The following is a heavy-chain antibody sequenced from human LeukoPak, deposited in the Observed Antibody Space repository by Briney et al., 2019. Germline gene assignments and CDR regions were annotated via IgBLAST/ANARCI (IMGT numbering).Heavy chain of an antibody. CDR3: ATFSYAGNAGGSVGP. CDR2: IYRAGNT. D-gene: IGHD4-23*01. J-gene: IGHJ5*02. Sequence: GGSLRLSCAASGFTFSRHSINWVRQAPGKGLEWVSVIYRAGNTYYADSVKGRFTISRDNSKNTVYLQMNSLRAEDTAVYYCATFSYAGNAGGSVGPWGQGTLVTVSS. CDR1: GFTFSRHS. V-gene: IGHV3-53*01.